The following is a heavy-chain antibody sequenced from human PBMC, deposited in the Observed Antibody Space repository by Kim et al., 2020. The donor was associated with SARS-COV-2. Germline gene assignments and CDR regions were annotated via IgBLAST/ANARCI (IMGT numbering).Heavy chain of an antibody. Sequence: AQKIRGRVSMTEDTSTNTAYMELSSQRSEDTAVYYCATPGSGFEYGMDAWGQGTTVTVSS. CDR3: ATPGSGFEYGMDA. J-gene: IGHJ6*02. D-gene: IGHD3-10*01. V-gene: IGHV1-24*01.